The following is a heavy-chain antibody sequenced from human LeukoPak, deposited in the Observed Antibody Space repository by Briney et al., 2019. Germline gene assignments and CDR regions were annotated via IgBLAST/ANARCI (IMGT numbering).Heavy chain of an antibody. Sequence: GGSLRLSCAASGFTFSSYSMNRVRQAPGKGLEWVSSISSSSSYIYYADSVKGRFTISRDNAKNSLYLQMNSLRAEDTAVYYCARDNPLSAFDIWGQGTMVTVSS. CDR2: ISSSSSYI. CDR1: GFTFSSYS. V-gene: IGHV3-21*01. J-gene: IGHJ3*02. CDR3: ARDNPLSAFDI. D-gene: IGHD1-14*01.